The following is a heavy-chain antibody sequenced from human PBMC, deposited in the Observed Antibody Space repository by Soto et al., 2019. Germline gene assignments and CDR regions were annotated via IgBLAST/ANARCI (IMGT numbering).Heavy chain of an antibody. CDR3: ARVRTYYDSSGSLDY. D-gene: IGHD3-22*01. V-gene: IGHV1-2*02. J-gene: IGHJ4*02. CDR1: GYTFTCYF. Sequence: ASVKVSCKASGYTFTCYFMHWVRQSPGQGLEWMGWINPNSGDTKYAQKFQGRVTMTRDMSISTAYMELRRLTSDDTAVYYCARVRTYYDSSGSLDYWGQGTLVTVSS. CDR2: INPNSGDT.